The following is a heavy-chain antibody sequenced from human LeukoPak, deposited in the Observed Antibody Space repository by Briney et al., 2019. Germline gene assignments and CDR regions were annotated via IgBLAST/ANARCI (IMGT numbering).Heavy chain of an antibody. CDR1: GGSFSGYY. J-gene: IGHJ3*02. CDR3: ARRRWRRAFDI. V-gene: IGHV4-34*01. Sequence: PSETLSLTCAVYGGSFSGYYWSWIRQPPGKGLEWIGEINHSGSTNYNPSLESRVTISVDTSKNQFSLKLSSVTAADTAVYYCARRRWRRAFDIWGQGTMVTVSS. CDR2: INHSGST. D-gene: IGHD4-23*01.